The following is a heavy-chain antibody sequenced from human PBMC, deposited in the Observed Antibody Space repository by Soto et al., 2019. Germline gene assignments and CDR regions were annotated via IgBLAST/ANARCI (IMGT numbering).Heavy chain of an antibody. CDR3: ARRGSGSYSDY. CDR1: GGSISSSSYY. CDR2: IYYSGST. Sequence: PSETLSLTCTVSGGSISSSSYYWGWIRQHPGKGLEWIGYIYYSGSTYYNPSLKSRVTISVDTSKNQFSLKLSSVTAADTAVYYCARRGSGSYSDYWGQGTLVTVSS. J-gene: IGHJ4*02. V-gene: IGHV4-31*03. D-gene: IGHD3-10*01.